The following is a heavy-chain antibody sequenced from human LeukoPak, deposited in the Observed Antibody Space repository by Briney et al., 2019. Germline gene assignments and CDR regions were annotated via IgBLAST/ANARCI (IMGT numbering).Heavy chain of an antibody. CDR3: ARDQNGQLWTSPILSVYYFDY. CDR1: GFTFSSYW. V-gene: IGHV3-74*01. CDR2: INSDGSST. J-gene: IGHJ4*02. D-gene: IGHD5-18*01. Sequence: GGSLRLSCAASGFTFSSYWMHWVRQAPGKGLVWVSRINSDGSSTSYADSVKGRFTISRDNAKNTLYLQMNSLRAEDTAVYYCARDQNGQLWTSPILSVYYFDYWGQGTLVTVSS.